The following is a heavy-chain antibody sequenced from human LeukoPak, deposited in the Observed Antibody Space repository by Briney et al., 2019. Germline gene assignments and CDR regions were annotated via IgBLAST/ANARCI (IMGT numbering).Heavy chain of an antibody. CDR2: INGDGRDK. J-gene: IGHJ4*02. Sequence: PGGSLRLSCAASGFTFSSYWMNWVRQASGKGLEWVANINGDGRDKYYVGSVRGRFTISRDNADNALYLQMNSLRGDDTALYYCARGVDSAIDWWGQGTLVTVSS. D-gene: IGHD3-9*01. CDR3: ARGVDSAIDW. CDR1: GFTFSSYW. V-gene: IGHV3-7*01.